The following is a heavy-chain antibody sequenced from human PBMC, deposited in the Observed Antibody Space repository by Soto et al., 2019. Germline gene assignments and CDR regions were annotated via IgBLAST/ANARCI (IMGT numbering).Heavy chain of an antibody. J-gene: IGHJ4*02. Sequence: EVQLVESVGGLVQPGGSLRLSCAVSGFTFSRYWMHWFRQDPGNGLVWVSSINTYGTNTQYADSVGGRFTVSRDNAKNTVYLQMISLRSEDTAVYYCAKDLLWGQSDYWGQGTLVVVSS. CDR1: GFTFSRYW. CDR3: AKDLLWGQSDY. V-gene: IGHV3-74*03. D-gene: IGHD3-16*01. CDR2: INTYGTNT.